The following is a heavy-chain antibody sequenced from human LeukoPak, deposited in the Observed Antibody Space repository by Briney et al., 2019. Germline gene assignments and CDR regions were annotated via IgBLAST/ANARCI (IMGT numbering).Heavy chain of an antibody. Sequence: PSETLSPTCTVSGGSISSYYWSWIRQPPGKGLEWIGYIYYSGSTNYNPSLKSRVTISVDTSKNQFSLKMTSVTAADTAMYYCARTLGSADYSLIYSWGQGTLVTVSS. J-gene: IGHJ4*02. CDR1: GGSISSYY. V-gene: IGHV4-59*12. CDR2: IYYSGST. CDR3: ARTLGSADYSLIYS. D-gene: IGHD3-16*01.